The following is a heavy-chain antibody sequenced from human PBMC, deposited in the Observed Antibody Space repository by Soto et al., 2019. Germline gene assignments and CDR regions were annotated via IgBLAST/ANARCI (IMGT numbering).Heavy chain of an antibody. D-gene: IGHD3-10*01. CDR3: ARGGSSGSSRSRYAFDI. Sequence: GASVKVSCKASGYTFTSYYMHWVRQAPGQGLEWMGIINPSGGSTSYAQKFQGRVTMTRDTSTSTVYMELSSLRSEDTAVYYCARGGSSGSSRSRYAFDIWGQGTMVTVSS. J-gene: IGHJ3*02. CDR1: GYTFTSYY. CDR2: INPSGGST. V-gene: IGHV1-46*01.